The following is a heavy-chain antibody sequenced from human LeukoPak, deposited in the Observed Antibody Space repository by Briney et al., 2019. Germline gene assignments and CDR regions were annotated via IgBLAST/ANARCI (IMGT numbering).Heavy chain of an antibody. J-gene: IGHJ4*02. Sequence: ASVKVSCKASGGTFSSYAISWVRQAPGQGLEWMGGIIPIFGTANYAQKFQGRVTITTDESTSTAYMELSSLRSEDTAVYYCARGHPDYDSSGYYCCYFEYWGQGTLVTVSS. V-gene: IGHV1-69*05. CDR1: GGTFSSYA. CDR3: ARGHPDYDSSGYYCCYFEY. D-gene: IGHD3-22*01. CDR2: IIPIFGTA.